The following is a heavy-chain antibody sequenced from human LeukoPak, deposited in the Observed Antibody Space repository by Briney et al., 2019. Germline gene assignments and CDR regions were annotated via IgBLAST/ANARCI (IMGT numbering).Heavy chain of an antibody. CDR1: GYTFSTYW. D-gene: IGHD5/OR15-5a*01. V-gene: IGHV5-51*01. Sequence: GESLKISCKASGYTFSTYWIAWVRQMPGKGLEWMGIIYPSDSETRYSPSFQGQVTISVDKSISTAYLQWKSLKASDTAMYYCARRRAASTIYHYSMDFWGHGTTVIVSS. J-gene: IGHJ6*02. CDR3: ARRRAASTIYHYSMDF. CDR2: IYPSDSET.